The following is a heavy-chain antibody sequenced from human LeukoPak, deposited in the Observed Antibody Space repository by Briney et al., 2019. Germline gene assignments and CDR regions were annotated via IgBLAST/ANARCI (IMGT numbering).Heavy chain of an antibody. CDR1: GFTFSSYD. CDR2: ISSNGGST. J-gene: IGHJ5*02. V-gene: IGHV3-64D*09. Sequence: GGSLRLSCLASGFTFSSYDLQRVRQTPGKGLEYVSAISSNGGSTYYADSVKGRFTISRDNSKNTLYLQMSSLRAEDTAVYYCVNSQIYRWGQGTLVTVSS. CDR3: VNSQIYR.